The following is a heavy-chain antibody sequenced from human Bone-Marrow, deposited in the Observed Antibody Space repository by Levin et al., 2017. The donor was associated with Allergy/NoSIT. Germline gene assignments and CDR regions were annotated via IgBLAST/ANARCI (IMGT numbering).Heavy chain of an antibody. J-gene: IGHJ4*02. CDR1: GYTFTDQY. V-gene: IGHV1-2*02. CDR3: ARVGALEKGLRWFGQLSPYFDS. Sequence: GGSLRLSCKASGYTFTDQYIHWIRQAPGQGLEWVGWINPGGGDTKYSQRFQGRVTMTRVTSIDTVYMEMTSLSSDDTAVYYCARVGALEKGLRWFGQLSPYFDSWGQGTLVTVSS. CDR2: INPGGGDT. D-gene: IGHD3-10*01.